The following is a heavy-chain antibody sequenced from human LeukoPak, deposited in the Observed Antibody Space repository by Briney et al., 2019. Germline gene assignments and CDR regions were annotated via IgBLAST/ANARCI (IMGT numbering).Heavy chain of an antibody. D-gene: IGHD3-22*01. CDR2: IYYSGST. J-gene: IGHJ4*02. CDR3: ARGGYDSSHFDY. Sequence: SETLSLTCTVSGGSISSYYWSWIRQPPGKGLEWIGSIYYSGSTYYNPSLKSRVTISVDTSKNQFSLKLSSVTAADTAVYYCARGGYDSSHFDYWGQGTLVTVSS. CDR1: GGSISSYY. V-gene: IGHV4-39*07.